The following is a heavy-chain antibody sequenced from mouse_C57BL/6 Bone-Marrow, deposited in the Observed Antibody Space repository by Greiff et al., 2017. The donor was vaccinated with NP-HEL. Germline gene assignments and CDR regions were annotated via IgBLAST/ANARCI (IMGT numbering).Heavy chain of an antibody. J-gene: IGHJ2*01. D-gene: IGHD1-1*01. CDR3: ASGGVTTVSFDY. V-gene: IGHV3-6*01. Sequence: DVQLQESGPGLVKPSQSLSLTCSVTGYSITSGYYWNWIRQFPGNKLEWMGYISYDGSNNYNPSLKNRISITRDTSKNQFFLKLNSVTTEDTATYYCASGGVTTVSFDYWGQGTTLTVSS. CDR1: GYSITSGYY. CDR2: ISYDGSN.